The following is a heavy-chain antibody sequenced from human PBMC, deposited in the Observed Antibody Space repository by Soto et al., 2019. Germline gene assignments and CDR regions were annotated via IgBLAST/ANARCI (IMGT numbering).Heavy chain of an antibody. CDR1: GGSFSGYY. V-gene: IGHV4-34*01. D-gene: IGHD3-3*01. CDR2: INHSGST. CDR3: ASWTYDFWGGKMDV. Sequence: SETLSLTCAVYGGSFSGYYWSWIRQPPGKGLEWIGEINHSGSTNYNPSLKSRVTISVDTSKNQFSLKLSSVTAADTAVYYCASWTYDFWGGKMDVWGQGTTVTVSS. J-gene: IGHJ6*02.